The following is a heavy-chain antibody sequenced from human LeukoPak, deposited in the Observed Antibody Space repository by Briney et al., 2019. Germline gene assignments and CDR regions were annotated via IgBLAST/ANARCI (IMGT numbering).Heavy chain of an antibody. D-gene: IGHD4-17*01. V-gene: IGHV3-74*01. Sequence: GGSLRLSCAASGFTFSSYWMHRVRQAPGKGLVWVSRIDGDGSGSSYADSVKGRFTISRDNAKNTSYLQMDSLRAEDSAVYYCATVFDYWGQGTLVTVSS. CDR2: IDGDGSGS. CDR3: ATVFDY. CDR1: GFTFSSYW. J-gene: IGHJ4*02.